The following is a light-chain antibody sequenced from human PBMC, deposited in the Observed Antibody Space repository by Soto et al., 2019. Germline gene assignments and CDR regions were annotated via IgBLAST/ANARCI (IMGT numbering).Light chain of an antibody. V-gene: IGLV2-11*01. CDR1: SSDVGGYTY. CDR3: CSYAARYTYV. CDR2: DVT. J-gene: IGLJ1*01. Sequence: QSALTQPRSVSGSPGQSVSISCTGTSSDVGGYTYVSWYQQHPGKAPKVMIYDVTKRPSGVPNRFSGSKSGNTASLTISGLQSEDEADYYCCSYAARYTYVFGTGTKLTVL.